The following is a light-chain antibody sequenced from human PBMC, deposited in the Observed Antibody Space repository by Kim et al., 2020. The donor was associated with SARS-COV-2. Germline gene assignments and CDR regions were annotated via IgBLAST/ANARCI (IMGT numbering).Light chain of an antibody. CDR3: LQYGGSPRT. J-gene: IGKJ1*01. Sequence: LCPGERSPLSCRASQTVSASLAWYQPKPGQPPRLLIYDASTRATGIPDRFSGSGSGTDFTLTISRLEPEDIAVYYCLQYGGSPRTFGQGTKVDIK. V-gene: IGKV3-20*01. CDR2: DAS. CDR1: QTVSAS.